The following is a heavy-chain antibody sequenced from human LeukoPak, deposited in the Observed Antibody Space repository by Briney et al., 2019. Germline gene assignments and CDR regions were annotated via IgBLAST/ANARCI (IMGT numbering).Heavy chain of an antibody. CDR1: GFTFSSYA. Sequence: GGSLRLSCAASGFTFSSYAMSWVRQAPGKGLEWVSAISGSGGSTYYADSVKGRFTISRDNSKNTLYLQMNSLRAEDTAVYYCAKISRDSSGYYSYFDYWGQGTLVTVSS. CDR2: ISGSGGST. CDR3: AKISRDSSGYYSYFDY. V-gene: IGHV3-23*01. D-gene: IGHD3-22*01. J-gene: IGHJ4*02.